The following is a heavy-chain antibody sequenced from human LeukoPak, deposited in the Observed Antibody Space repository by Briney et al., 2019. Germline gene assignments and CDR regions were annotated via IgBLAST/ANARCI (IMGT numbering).Heavy chain of an antibody. V-gene: IGHV4-39*07. D-gene: IGHD3-10*01. J-gene: IGHJ4*02. Sequence: SETLSLTCTVSGGSISSSSYYWGWIRQPPGKGLEWNGEINHSGSTNYNPSLKSRITISVDTAKNQFSLKLSSVTAADTAVYYCARRRGLLWFGELFNQNYYFDYWGQGTLVTVSS. CDR3: ARRRGLLWFGELFNQNYYFDY. CDR1: GGSISSSSYY. CDR2: INHSGST.